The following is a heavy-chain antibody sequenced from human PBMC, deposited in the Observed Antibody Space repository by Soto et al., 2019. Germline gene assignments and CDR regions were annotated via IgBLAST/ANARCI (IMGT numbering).Heavy chain of an antibody. CDR2: ISAYNGNT. Sequence: ASVKVSCKASGYTFTSYGISWVRQAPGQGLEWMGWISAYNGNTNYAQKLQGRVTMTTDTSTSTAYMELRSLRSDDTAVYYCAATLSCSSTSCFYFDYWGQGTLVTVYS. J-gene: IGHJ4*02. CDR1: GYTFTSYG. CDR3: AATLSCSSTSCFYFDY. V-gene: IGHV1-18*04. D-gene: IGHD2-2*01.